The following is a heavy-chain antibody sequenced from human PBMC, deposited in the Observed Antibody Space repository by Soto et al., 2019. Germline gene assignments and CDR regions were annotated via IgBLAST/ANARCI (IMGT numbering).Heavy chain of an antibody. D-gene: IGHD4-17*01. V-gene: IGHV4-4*07. CDR3: TRGTFETTAPFY. Sequence: PSEALSLTSTVSGGSISNDRWRWVRQPAGKGLEWIWRIFASGRNNYNPSLQSLVTMSVDTSKNQFSLTMTSLAAADTAVYYCTRGTFETTAPFYWGQGIPVTVSS. CDR1: GGSISNDR. J-gene: IGHJ4*02. CDR2: IFASGRN.